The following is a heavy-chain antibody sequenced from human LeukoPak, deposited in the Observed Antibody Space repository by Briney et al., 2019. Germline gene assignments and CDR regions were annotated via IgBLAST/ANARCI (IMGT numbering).Heavy chain of an antibody. CDR3: ARLDKGRCYYDSSGYSTDYFDC. CDR2: IYPGDSDT. D-gene: IGHD3-22*01. Sequence: GESLKISCKGSGYSFTSYWIGWVRQMPGKGLEWMGIIYPGDSDTRYSPSFQGQVTISADKSISTAYLQWSSLKASDTAMYYCARLDKGRCYYDSSGYSTDYFDCWGQGTLVTVSS. V-gene: IGHV5-51*01. J-gene: IGHJ4*02. CDR1: GYSFTSYW.